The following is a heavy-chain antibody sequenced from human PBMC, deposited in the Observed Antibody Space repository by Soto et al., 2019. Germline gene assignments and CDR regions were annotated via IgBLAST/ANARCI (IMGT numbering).Heavy chain of an antibody. CDR1: GFTFSSYA. D-gene: IGHD5-12*01. V-gene: IGHV3-23*01. J-gene: IGHJ4*02. CDR3: AKGGGYDWDYFDY. CDR2: ISASGGST. Sequence: LSLTCAASGFTFSSYAMSWVRQAPGKGLEWVSSISASGGSTYYADSVKGRFTISRDNSKNTLYLQMNSLRAEDTAVCYCAKGGGYDWDYFDYWGQGTLVTVSS.